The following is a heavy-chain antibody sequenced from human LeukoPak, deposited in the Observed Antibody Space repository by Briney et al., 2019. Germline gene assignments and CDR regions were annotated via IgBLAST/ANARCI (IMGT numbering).Heavy chain of an antibody. CDR2: IYSGGST. Sequence: GGSLRLSCAASGFTVSSNYMSWVRQAPGKGLEWVSVIYSGGSTYYADSVKGRFTISRDNSKNTLYLQMNSLRAEDTAVYYCARASGSSKGYFDYWGQGSLVTVSS. J-gene: IGHJ4*02. CDR1: GFTVSSNY. CDR3: ARASGSSKGYFDY. D-gene: IGHD1-26*01. V-gene: IGHV3-53*01.